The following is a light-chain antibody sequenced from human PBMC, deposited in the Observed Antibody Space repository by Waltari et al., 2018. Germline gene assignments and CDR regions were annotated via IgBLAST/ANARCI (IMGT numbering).Light chain of an antibody. Sequence: SYILPQPPSASVPPGPTARTSCGGNNIGANSDHFYQQKQGQAPVFVINNDRDRDSRIPVRYSGSNSENTNTLTISRVEAGDEAEYFCQVWDFTSGHGVFGGGTKLTVL. CDR3: QVWDFTSGHGV. CDR1: NIGANS. V-gene: IGLV3-21*04. J-gene: IGLJ3*02. CDR2: NDR.